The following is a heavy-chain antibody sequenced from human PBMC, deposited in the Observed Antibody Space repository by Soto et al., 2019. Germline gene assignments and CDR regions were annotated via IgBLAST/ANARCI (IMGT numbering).Heavy chain of an antibody. D-gene: IGHD6-13*01. J-gene: IGHJ4*02. V-gene: IGHV4-39*01. CDR2: IFYSGHT. Sequence: SETLSLTCTVSGGSISSSSYYWGWIRQPPGKGLEWIASIFYSGHTYYSPSLKSRVTISVDTSKNQFFLKLTSVTAADTAVYYCARHAIAEPAVDCGGQGPLVTVSS. CDR1: GGSISSSSYY. CDR3: ARHAIAEPAVDC.